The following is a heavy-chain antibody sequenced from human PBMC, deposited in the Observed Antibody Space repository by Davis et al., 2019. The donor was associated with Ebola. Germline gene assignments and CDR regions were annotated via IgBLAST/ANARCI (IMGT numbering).Heavy chain of an antibody. CDR2: INHSGST. D-gene: IGHD6-13*01. Sequence: PSETLSLTCAVYGGSFSGYYWSWIRQPPGKGLEWIGEINHSGSTNYNPSLKSRVTISVDTSKNQFSLKLSSVTAADTAVYYCARRATNYSSSWYYWFDPWGQGTLVTVSS. CDR3: ARRATNYSSSWYYWFDP. J-gene: IGHJ5*02. CDR1: GGSFSGYY. V-gene: IGHV4-34*01.